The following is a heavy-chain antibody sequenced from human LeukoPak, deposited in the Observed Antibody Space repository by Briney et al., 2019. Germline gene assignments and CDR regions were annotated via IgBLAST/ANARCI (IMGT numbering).Heavy chain of an antibody. V-gene: IGHV1-8*02. J-gene: IGHJ4*02. D-gene: IGHD6-25*01. Sequence: ASVKVSCKTSGYTFTNYYINWVRQATGQALEWLGWMSPGSGYTGYAQKFQGRVTMTRDISITTAYVELSSLRSEDAAVYYCARGIEAGVDYWGQGTRVSVPS. CDR3: ARGIEAGVDY. CDR2: MSPGSGYT. CDR1: GYTFTNYY.